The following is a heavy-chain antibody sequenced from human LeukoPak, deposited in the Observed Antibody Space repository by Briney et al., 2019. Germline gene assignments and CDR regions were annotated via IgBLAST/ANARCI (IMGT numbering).Heavy chain of an antibody. Sequence: TGGSLRLSCAASGFTFSSYWMSWVRQAPGKGLEWVANIKQDGSEKYYVDSVKGRFTISRDNAKNSLYLQMNSLRAEDTAVYYCARATMIVVVLDAFDIWGQGTMVTVSS. D-gene: IGHD3-22*01. V-gene: IGHV3-7*01. CDR1: GFTFSSYW. J-gene: IGHJ3*02. CDR2: IKQDGSEK. CDR3: ARATMIVVVLDAFDI.